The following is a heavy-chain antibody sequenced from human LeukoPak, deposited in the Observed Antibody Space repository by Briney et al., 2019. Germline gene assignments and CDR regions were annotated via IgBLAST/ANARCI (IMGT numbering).Heavy chain of an antibody. V-gene: IGHV3-7*01. CDR3: ARDYVVIDAPDGFDI. CDR2: MNQDGSGK. J-gene: IGHJ3*02. D-gene: IGHD3-22*01. Sequence: GGSLRLSCAASGFTFSNAWMSWVRQAPGKGLEWVANMNQDGSGKYYMDSVKGRFAISRDNSWNSLFLQMISLRVEDTALYYCARDYVVIDAPDGFDIWGQGTMVTVSS. CDR1: GFTFSNAW.